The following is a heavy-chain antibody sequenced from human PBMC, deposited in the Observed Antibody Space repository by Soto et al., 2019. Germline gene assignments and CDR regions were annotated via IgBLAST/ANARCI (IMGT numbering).Heavy chain of an antibody. V-gene: IGHV3-21*01. CDR2: ISSSSSYI. CDR3: ARDRESQGFGELLSSWYYYYYGMDV. Sequence: GSLRLSCAASGFTFSSYSMNWVRQAPGEGLEWVSSISSSSSYIYYADSVKGRFTISRDNAKNSLYLQMNSLRAEDTAVYYCARDRESQGFGELLSSWYYYYYGMDVWGQGTTVTVSS. J-gene: IGHJ6*02. CDR1: GFTFSSYS. D-gene: IGHD3-10*01.